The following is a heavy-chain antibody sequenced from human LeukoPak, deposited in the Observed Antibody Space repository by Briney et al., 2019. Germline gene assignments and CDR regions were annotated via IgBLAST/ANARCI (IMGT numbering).Heavy chain of an antibody. J-gene: IGHJ4*02. CDR2: IESKTDGGTT. CDR3: TTGDSYAGK. Sequence: SGGSLRLSCAASGFTFGNAWMSWVRQAPGKGLEWVGRIESKTDGGTTDYAAPVKGRFTISRDDSKNTLYLQMNSLKIEDTAVYYCTTGDSYAGKWGQGTLVTLST. CDR1: GFTFGNAW. D-gene: IGHD5-18*01. V-gene: IGHV3-15*04.